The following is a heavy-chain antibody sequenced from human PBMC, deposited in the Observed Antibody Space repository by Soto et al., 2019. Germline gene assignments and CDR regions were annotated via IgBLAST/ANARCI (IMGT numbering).Heavy chain of an antibody. CDR1: GGSISSYY. J-gene: IGHJ4*01. CDR3: ARVLSHYYGSVSHYDFDY. D-gene: IGHD3-10*01. Sequence: SETMSLTCTVSGGSISSYYWSWIRQPPRKGLEWIGYIYYSGSTNYNPSLKSLVTISVDTSKNQFSLKLTAGNAADTAVYDGARVLSHYYGSVSHYDFDYWGQGTLVTVSS. V-gene: IGHV4-59*01. CDR2: IYYSGST.